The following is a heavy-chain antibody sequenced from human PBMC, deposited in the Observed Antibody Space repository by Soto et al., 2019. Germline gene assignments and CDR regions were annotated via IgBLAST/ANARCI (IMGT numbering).Heavy chain of an antibody. D-gene: IGHD1-26*01. V-gene: IGHV4-59*11. CDR1: GGSISGHY. CDR3: ARDGREASGMDV. J-gene: IGHJ6*02. CDR2: SYYRGST. Sequence: SETLSLTCTVSGGSISGHYWCWVRQAPGKGLEWIGHSYYRGSTSYNPSLRSRSTISVDTSNNQFSLKLKSVTTADTAVYYCARDGREASGMDVWGQGTKVTVSS.